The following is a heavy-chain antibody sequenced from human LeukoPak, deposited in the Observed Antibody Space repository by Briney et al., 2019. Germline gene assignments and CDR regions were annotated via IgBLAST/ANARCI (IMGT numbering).Heavy chain of an antibody. D-gene: IGHD2-2*02. CDR2: ISVYNGNT. Sequence: ASVKVSYKASGYTFANFGITWVRQAPGQALEWMGWISVYNGNTNYAQNLQGRVTLTTDTSTSTAYMELRSLGSDDTALYYCARTCSSSSCYMVHWGQGNLVTVSS. CDR3: ARTCSSSSCYMVH. CDR1: GYTFANFG. J-gene: IGHJ4*02. V-gene: IGHV1-18*01.